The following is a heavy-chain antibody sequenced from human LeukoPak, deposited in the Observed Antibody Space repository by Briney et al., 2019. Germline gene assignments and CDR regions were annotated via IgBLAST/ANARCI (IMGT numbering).Heavy chain of an antibody. CDR3: ARDSGYGSGSYCHY. CDR2: IWYDGSNK. J-gene: IGHJ4*02. V-gene: IGHV3-33*08. Sequence: GGSLRLSCAASGFTFSSYAIHWVRQAPGKGLEWVAVIWYDGSNKYYADSVKGRFTISRDNSKNTLYLQMNSLRVEDTAVYYCARDSGYGSGSYCHYWGQGTLVTVSS. CDR1: GFTFSSYA. D-gene: IGHD3-10*01.